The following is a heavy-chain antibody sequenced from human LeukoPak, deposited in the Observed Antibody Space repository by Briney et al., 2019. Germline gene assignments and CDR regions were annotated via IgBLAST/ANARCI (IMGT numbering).Heavy chain of an antibody. J-gene: IGHJ6*02. Sequence: PGGSLGLSCAASGFTFRNYATSWVRQAPGKGLEWVSTIGGSGDNAYYADSVKGRFTISRDKSKKTLYLQMNSLRAEDTAIYYCAKDVEVFYVLTDFSPYGMDVWGQGTTVTVSS. CDR3: AKDVEVFYVLTDFSPYGMDV. CDR1: GFTFRNYA. V-gene: IGHV3-23*01. CDR2: IGGSGDNA. D-gene: IGHD2/OR15-2a*01.